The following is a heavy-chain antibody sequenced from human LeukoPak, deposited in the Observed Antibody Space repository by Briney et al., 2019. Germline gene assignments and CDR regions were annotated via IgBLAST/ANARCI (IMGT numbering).Heavy chain of an antibody. V-gene: IGHV1-69*13. J-gene: IGHJ4*02. Sequence: GASVKVSCKASGGTFTSYAISWVRQAPGQGLEWMGGIIPIFGTANYAQKFQGRVTITADESTSTAYMELSSLRSEDTAVYYCARSEGHSGSYYASDYWGQGTLVTVSS. CDR3: ARSEGHSGSYYASDY. D-gene: IGHD1-26*01. CDR1: GGTFTSYA. CDR2: IIPIFGTA.